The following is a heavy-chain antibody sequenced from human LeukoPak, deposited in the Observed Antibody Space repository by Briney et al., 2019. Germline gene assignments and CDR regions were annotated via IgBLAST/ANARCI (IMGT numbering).Heavy chain of an antibody. CDR3: AREVSNSWSNSEYFQH. V-gene: IGHV3-23*01. CDR2: ISGSGGST. J-gene: IGHJ1*01. CDR1: GFTFSSYA. D-gene: IGHD6-13*01. Sequence: GGSLRLSCAASGFTFSSYAMSWVRQAPGKGLEWVSAISGSGGSTYYADSVKGRFTISRDNSKNTLYLQMSSVRAEDTAVYYCAREVSNSWSNSEYFQHWGQGTLVTVSS.